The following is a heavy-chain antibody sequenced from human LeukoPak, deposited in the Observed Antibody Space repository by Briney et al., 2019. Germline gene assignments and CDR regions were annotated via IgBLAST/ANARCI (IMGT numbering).Heavy chain of an antibody. CDR2: IHTTGST. Sequence: PSQTLSLTCTVSGGSISSGSYYWSWIRQPAGKGLEWIGRIHTTGSTNYNPSLKSRVTMSVDTSKNQFSLKLSSVTAADTAVYYCARHCSSTSCYGHYYYYYYMDVWGKGTTVTISS. D-gene: IGHD2-2*01. V-gene: IGHV4-61*02. CDR1: GGSISSGSYY. J-gene: IGHJ6*03. CDR3: ARHCSSTSCYGHYYYYYYMDV.